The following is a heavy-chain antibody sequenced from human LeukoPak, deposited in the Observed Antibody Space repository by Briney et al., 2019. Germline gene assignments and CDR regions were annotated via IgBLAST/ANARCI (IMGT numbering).Heavy chain of an antibody. Sequence: SETLSLTCTVSGGSISSFYWSWIRQPAGKGLEWIGRIYTSGSTDYNPSLKSRVTMSVDTSKNQFSLKLSSVTAADTAVYYCARELQGKYYYGSGGYLFDYWGQGTPVTVSS. CDR1: GGSISSFY. CDR3: ARELQGKYYYGSGGYLFDY. D-gene: IGHD3-10*01. V-gene: IGHV4-4*07. J-gene: IGHJ4*02. CDR2: IYTSGST.